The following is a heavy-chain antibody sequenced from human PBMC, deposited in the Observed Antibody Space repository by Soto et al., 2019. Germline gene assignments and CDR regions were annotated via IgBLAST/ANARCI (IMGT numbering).Heavy chain of an antibody. CDR2: IYYSGST. J-gene: IGHJ4*02. CDR1: GGSICSYY. Sequence: SETLSLTCTVSGGSICSYYWSWIRQPPGKGLEWIGYIYYSGSTNYNPSLRSRVTISVDTSKNQFSLKLSSVTAADTAVYYCARVGYDFWSGYYTDRGQGTLVTVSS. D-gene: IGHD3-3*01. CDR3: ARVGYDFWSGYYTD. V-gene: IGHV4-59*01.